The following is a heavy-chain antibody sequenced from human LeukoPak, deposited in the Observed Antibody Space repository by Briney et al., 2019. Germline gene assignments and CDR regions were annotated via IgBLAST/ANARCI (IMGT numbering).Heavy chain of an antibody. D-gene: IGHD6-6*01. Sequence: ASVKVSCKASGYTFTSYYMHWVRQAPGQGLEWMGIINPSGGSTSYAQKFQGRVTMTRDMSTSTVYMELSSLRSEDTAVYYCARDWSEYSSSPLYFQHWGQGTLVTVSS. V-gene: IGHV1-46*01. CDR1: GYTFTSYY. CDR3: ARDWSEYSSSPLYFQH. J-gene: IGHJ1*01. CDR2: INPSGGST.